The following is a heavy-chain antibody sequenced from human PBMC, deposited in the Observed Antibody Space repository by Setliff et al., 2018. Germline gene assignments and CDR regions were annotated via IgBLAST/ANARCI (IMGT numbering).Heavy chain of an antibody. Sequence: ASVKVSCKASGYSLSAYVMHWVRQAPGQRLEWMGWINGASGNTKYSQKFQGRVTITRDTSASTAHMELSSLRSGDTAVYYCARGFYCYGSSRWDVFDIWGQGTMVTVSS. J-gene: IGHJ3*02. CDR1: GYSLSAYV. CDR3: ARGFYCYGSSRWDVFDI. D-gene: IGHD3-22*01. CDR2: INGASGNT. V-gene: IGHV1-3*01.